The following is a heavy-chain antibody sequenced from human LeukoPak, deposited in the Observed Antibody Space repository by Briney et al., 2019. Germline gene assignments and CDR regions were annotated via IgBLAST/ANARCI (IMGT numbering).Heavy chain of an antibody. J-gene: IGHJ6*03. V-gene: IGHV1-2*02. Sequence: GASVKVSCKASGYTFTGYYMHWVRQAPGQGLEWMGWINPNSGGTNYAQKFQGRVTMTRDTSISTAYMELSRLRSDDTAVYYCARVSVPGVRYYYYYYMDVWGKGTTVTVSS. CDR1: GYTFTGYY. D-gene: IGHD1-1*01. CDR2: INPNSGGT. CDR3: ARVSVPGVRYYYYYYMDV.